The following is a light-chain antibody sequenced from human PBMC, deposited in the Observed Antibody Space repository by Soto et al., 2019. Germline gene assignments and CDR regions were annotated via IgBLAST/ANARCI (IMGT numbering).Light chain of an antibody. V-gene: IGLV2-23*01. CDR3: CSYAGNRIFI. CDR2: ENI. Sequence: QSALTQPASVSGSPGQSITISCIGTSSDVGAYDLVSCYQQHPGTAPRLSIYENIRRPSTISSRFSGSKSGNTASLTISGRRAEGEANYHCCSYAGNRIFIFGGGTKLTVL. J-gene: IGLJ2*01. CDR1: SSDVGAYDL.